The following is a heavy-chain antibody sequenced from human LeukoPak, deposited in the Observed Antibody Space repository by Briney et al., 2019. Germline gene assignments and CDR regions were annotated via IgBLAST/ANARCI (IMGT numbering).Heavy chain of an antibody. CDR2: INPNSGGT. J-gene: IGHJ4*02. D-gene: IGHD6-13*01. Sequence: ASVKVSCKASGYTFTGYYMHWVRQAPRQGLEWMGWINPNSGGTNYAQKFQGRVTMTRDTSISTAYMELSRLRSDDTAVYYCARVAYSSSWYLFDCWGQGTLVTVSS. V-gene: IGHV1-2*02. CDR3: ARVAYSSSWYLFDC. CDR1: GYTFTGYY.